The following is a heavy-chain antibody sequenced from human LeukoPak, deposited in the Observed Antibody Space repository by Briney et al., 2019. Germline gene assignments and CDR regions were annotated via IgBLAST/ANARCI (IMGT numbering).Heavy chain of an antibody. CDR3: ATSGATTATTWGGNWFDP. CDR2: IHYSGST. V-gene: IGHV4-39*07. D-gene: IGHD4-17*01. CDR1: GGSISSSSYY. J-gene: IGHJ5*02. Sequence: PSETLSLTCTVSGGSISSSSYYWGWIRQPPGKGLEWIGSIHYSGSTNYNPSLKSRVTFSVDTSKSQFSLKLSSVTAADTAVYYCATSGATTATTWGGNWFDPWGQGALVTVSS.